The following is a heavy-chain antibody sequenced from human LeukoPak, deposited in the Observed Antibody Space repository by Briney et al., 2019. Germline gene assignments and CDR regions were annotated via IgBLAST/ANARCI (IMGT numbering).Heavy chain of an antibody. Sequence: GGSLRLSCAASGFTFSSYGMHWVRQAPGKGLEWVAVISYDGSNKYYADSVKGRFTISRDNSKNTLYLQMNSLRAEDTAVYYCAKDTWFGELLSLSPDYWGQGTLVTVSS. V-gene: IGHV3-30*18. CDR2: ISYDGSNK. D-gene: IGHD3-10*01. J-gene: IGHJ4*02. CDR3: AKDTWFGELLSLSPDY. CDR1: GFTFSSYG.